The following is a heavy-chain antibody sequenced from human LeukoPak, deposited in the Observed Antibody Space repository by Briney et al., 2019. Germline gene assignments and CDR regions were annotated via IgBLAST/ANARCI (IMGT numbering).Heavy chain of an antibody. CDR1: GGSISSDY. D-gene: IGHD3-16*01. V-gene: IGHV4-59*12. J-gene: IGHJ4*02. Sequence: PSETLSLTCTVSGGSISSDYWIWIRQPPGKGLESIGYIYYSGKTNYNPSLKSRVTISVDTSNNQFSLKLSFVTPEDTAVYYCARESGDYVKFDYWGQGTLVTVSS. CDR2: IYYSGKT. CDR3: ARESGDYVKFDY.